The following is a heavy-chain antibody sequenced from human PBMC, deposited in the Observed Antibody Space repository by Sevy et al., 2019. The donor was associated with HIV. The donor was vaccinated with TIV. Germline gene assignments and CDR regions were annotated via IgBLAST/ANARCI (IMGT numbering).Heavy chain of an antibody. CDR2: FKGKPSGVAI. Sequence: GGSLRLSCAASGFTFTNAWMSWVRQAPGKGLEWVGRFKGKPSGVAIDYAAPVKGRFTISSDDSKNTLYLQLSSLRTENGAVYYCTTNSWSQEDYYDYWGQGTLVTVSS. CDR1: GFTFTNAW. CDR3: TTNSWSQEDYYDY. J-gene: IGHJ4*02. D-gene: IGHD6-13*01. V-gene: IGHV3-15*01.